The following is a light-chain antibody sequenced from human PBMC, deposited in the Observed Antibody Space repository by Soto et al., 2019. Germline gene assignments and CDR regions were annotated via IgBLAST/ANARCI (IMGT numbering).Light chain of an antibody. CDR1: HSISGY. CDR3: QQTYNTPRT. CDR2: AAS. Sequence: DIQMTQSPSSLSASVGDRVTITCLASHSISGYLNWYQQKPGKAPKLLISAASSLQSGVPSRFSGSGSGTDFTLTISSLQPEDFATYYCQQTYNTPRTFGQGTRLENK. V-gene: IGKV1-39*01. J-gene: IGKJ5*01.